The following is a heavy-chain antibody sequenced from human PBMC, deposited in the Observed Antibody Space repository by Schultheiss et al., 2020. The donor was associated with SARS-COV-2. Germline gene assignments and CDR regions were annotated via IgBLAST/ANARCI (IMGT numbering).Heavy chain of an antibody. J-gene: IGHJ4*02. CDR3: ARKEGGPIDY. CDR2: ISYDGSNK. D-gene: IGHD3-16*01. CDR1: GFTFSSYA. Sequence: GGSLRLSCAASGFTFSSYAMHWVRQAPGKGLEWVAVISYDGSNKYYADSVKGRFTISRDNSKNTLYLQMNSLRAEDTAVYYCARKEGGPIDYWGQGTLVTVSS. V-gene: IGHV3-30*01.